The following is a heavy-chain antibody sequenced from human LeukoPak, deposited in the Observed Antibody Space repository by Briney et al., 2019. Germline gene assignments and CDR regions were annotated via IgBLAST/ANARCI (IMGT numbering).Heavy chain of an antibody. V-gene: IGHV4-34*01. CDR2: INRSGST. CDR3: ARTELLWFGELLYPLNWFDP. J-gene: IGHJ5*02. Sequence: SETLSLTCAVYGGSFSGYYWSWIRQPPGKGLEWIGEINRSGSTNYNPSLKSRVTISVDTSKNQFSLKLSSVTAADTAVYYCARTELLWFGELLYPLNWFDPWGQGTLVTVSS. D-gene: IGHD3-10*01. CDR1: GGSFSGYY.